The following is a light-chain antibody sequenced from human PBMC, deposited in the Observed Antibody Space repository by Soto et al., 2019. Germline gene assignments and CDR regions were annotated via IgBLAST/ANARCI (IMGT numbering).Light chain of an antibody. V-gene: IGKV1-5*01. CDR1: QSISSW. CDR3: QQYNSYST. J-gene: IGKJ1*01. Sequence: DLQMTQSPSTLSASVGDRVTITCRASQSISSWLAWYQQKPGEAPKLLIYDASSLQSGVPSRFSGSGSGTEFTLTISSLQPDDFATYYCQQYNSYSTFGRGTKVEIK. CDR2: DAS.